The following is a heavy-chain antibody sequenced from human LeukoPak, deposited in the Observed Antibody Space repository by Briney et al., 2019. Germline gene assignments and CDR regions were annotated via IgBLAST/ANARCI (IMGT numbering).Heavy chain of an antibody. Sequence: GGSLRLSCAASGFTFSSYAMHWVRQAPGRGLEWVAVISYDGSNKYYADSVKGRFTISRDNSKNTLYLQMNSLRAEDTAVYYCARDPYSSGWYGDAFDIWGQGTMVTVSS. J-gene: IGHJ3*02. CDR3: ARDPYSSGWYGDAFDI. D-gene: IGHD6-19*01. CDR1: GFTFSSYA. CDR2: ISYDGSNK. V-gene: IGHV3-30-3*01.